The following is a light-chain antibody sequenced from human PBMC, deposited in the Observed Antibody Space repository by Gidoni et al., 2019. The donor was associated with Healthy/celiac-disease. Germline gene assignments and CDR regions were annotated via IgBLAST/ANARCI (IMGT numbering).Light chain of an antibody. Sequence: ELAMTQSPATLSVSPAERASLSCRASQSFSRKLAWYQQKPGQAPRLLIYDASTRATGIPVRFSGSGSGTEFTLTISGLQSEDFAVYYCQQDNNWPMYTFGQGTKLEIK. CDR2: DAS. CDR3: QQDNNWPMYT. CDR1: QSFSRK. J-gene: IGKJ2*01. V-gene: IGKV3-15*01.